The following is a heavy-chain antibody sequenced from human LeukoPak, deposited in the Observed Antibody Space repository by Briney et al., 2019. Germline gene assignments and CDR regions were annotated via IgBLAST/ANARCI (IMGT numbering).Heavy chain of an antibody. Sequence: GGSLRLSCAASDFPFSGYDMNWVRQAPGKGLEWVSYISGSGTTIYYTDSVKGRFTISRDNAKNSIFLQMDNLRVDDTAVYYCARGARFYGSGSFDYWGQGTVVTVSS. J-gene: IGHJ4*02. CDR3: ARGARFYGSGSFDY. V-gene: IGHV3-48*03. CDR1: DFPFSGYD. CDR2: ISGSGTTI. D-gene: IGHD3-10*01.